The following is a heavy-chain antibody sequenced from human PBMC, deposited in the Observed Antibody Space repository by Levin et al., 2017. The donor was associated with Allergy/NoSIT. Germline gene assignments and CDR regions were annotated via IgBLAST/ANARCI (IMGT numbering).Heavy chain of an antibody. D-gene: IGHD3-10*01. CDR3: AHSGYYYGSGSHNWFDP. CDR2: IYWDDDK. CDR1: GFSLSTSGVG. J-gene: IGHJ5*02. V-gene: IGHV2-5*02. Sequence: SGPTLVKPTQTLTLTCTFSGFSLSTSGVGVGWIRQPPGKALEWLALIYWDDDKRYSPSLKSRLTITKDTSKNQVVLTMTNMDPVDTATYYCAHSGYYYGSGSHNWFDPWGQGTLVTVSS.